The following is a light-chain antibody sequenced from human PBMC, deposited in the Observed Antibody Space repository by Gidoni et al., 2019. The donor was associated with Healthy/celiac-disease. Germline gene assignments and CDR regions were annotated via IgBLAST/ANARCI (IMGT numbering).Light chain of an antibody. CDR1: QSVSSN. CDR3: QQYNNWPRHP. Sequence: EIVMTQSPATLSVSPGERATLSCRASQSVSSNLAWYQQKPGQVPRLLIYGASTRATGIPARFSGSGSGTEFTLTISSLQSEDFAVYYCQQYNNWPRHPFGQGTKVEIK. J-gene: IGKJ1*01. CDR2: GAS. V-gene: IGKV3-15*01.